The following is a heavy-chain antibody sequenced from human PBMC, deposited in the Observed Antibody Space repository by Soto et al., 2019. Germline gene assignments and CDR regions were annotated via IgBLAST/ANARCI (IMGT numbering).Heavy chain of an antibody. D-gene: IGHD4-17*01. CDR1: GGTFRSYA. CDR2: IIPIFGTA. J-gene: IGHJ4*02. V-gene: IGHV1-69*13. Sequence: SGKVSCKASGGTFRSYAISWVRQAPGRGLEWMGGIIPIFGTAKYAQKFQGRVTITADGSTSTAYMELSSLRSEDTDVSYCASPTTVWVYWGPGTLVTVSS. CDR3: ASPTTVWVY.